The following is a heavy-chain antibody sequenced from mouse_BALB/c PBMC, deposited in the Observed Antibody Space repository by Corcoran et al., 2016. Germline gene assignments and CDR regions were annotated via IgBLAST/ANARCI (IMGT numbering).Heavy chain of an antibody. D-gene: IGHD1-1*01. V-gene: IGHV1-9*01. CDR1: GYTFSSYW. CDR3: ARRRDYYGSSRDY. J-gene: IGHJ2*01. CDR2: ILPGSGST. Sequence: QVQLQQSGAELMKPGASVKISCKATGYTFSSYWIEWVKQRPGHGLEWIGEILPGSGSTNYNEKFKGKATFTADTSSNTAYMQLSSLTSEDSAVYYCARRRDYYGSSRDYWGQGTTLTVSS.